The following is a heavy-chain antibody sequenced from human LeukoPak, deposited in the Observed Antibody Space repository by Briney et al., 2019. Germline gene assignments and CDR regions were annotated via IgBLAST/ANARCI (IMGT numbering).Heavy chain of an antibody. V-gene: IGHV3-7*01. J-gene: IGHJ4*02. CDR1: DFISTKYW. D-gene: IGHD1-26*01. CDR2: IREDGNKD. Sequence: GRSLRLSCLGADFISTKYWMTWVRQAPGMVLEWVANIREDGNKDNHIDSVRGRFTISRDNAKNSLYLQMNSLRAEDTAVYYCARDEVGGPLKYWGQGILVTVSS. CDR3: ARDEVGGPLKY.